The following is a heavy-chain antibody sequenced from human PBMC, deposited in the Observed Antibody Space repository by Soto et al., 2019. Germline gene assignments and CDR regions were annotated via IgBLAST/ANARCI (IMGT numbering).Heavy chain of an antibody. J-gene: IGHJ5*02. CDR3: ARGGYCTNGVCYSP. Sequence: GGSLRLSCAASGFTFSSYWMSWVRQAPGKGLEWVANIKQDGSEKYYVDSVEGRFTISRDNAKNSLYLQMNSLRAEDTAVYYCARGGYCTNGVCYSPWGQGTLVTVSS. CDR2: IKQDGSEK. D-gene: IGHD2-8*01. V-gene: IGHV3-7*01. CDR1: GFTFSSYW.